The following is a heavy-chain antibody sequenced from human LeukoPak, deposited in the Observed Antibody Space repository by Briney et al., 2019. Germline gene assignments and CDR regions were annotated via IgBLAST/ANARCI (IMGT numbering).Heavy chain of an antibody. CDR2: ISDNGGMT. J-gene: IGHJ4*02. Sequence: GGSLRLSCSASGITFSSHAMHWVRQAPGKGLEYVSAISDNGGMTFYADSVKGRFTISRDNSKNTLYLQMSSLRGEGTAVYYCYVSGWTEDIDNWGQGTLVTVSS. D-gene: IGHD6-19*01. V-gene: IGHV3-64D*06. CDR1: GITFSSHA. CDR3: YVSGWTEDIDN.